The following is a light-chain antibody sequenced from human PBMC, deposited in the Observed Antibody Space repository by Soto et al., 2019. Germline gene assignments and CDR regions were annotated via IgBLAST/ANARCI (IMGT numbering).Light chain of an antibody. CDR1: QSVSSSY. CDR2: GAS. CDR3: QHYGGSPGT. J-gene: IGKJ1*01. V-gene: IGKV3-20*01. Sequence: EIVLTQSPGTLSLSPGERDTLSCRASQSVSSSYLAWYKQKPGQAPRLLIYGASSRATGIPDRFSGSGSGTDFTLTISRLEPEDFAVYYCQHYGGSPGTFGQGTKVDIK.